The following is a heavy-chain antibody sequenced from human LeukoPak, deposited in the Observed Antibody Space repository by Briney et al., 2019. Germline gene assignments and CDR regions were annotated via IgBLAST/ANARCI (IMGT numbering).Heavy chain of an antibody. CDR2: INSDGSST. V-gene: IGHV3-74*01. CDR3: ARDTPRAYYYDSSGSREDY. J-gene: IGHJ4*02. CDR1: GFTFSSYW. D-gene: IGHD3-22*01. Sequence: GGSLRLSCAASGFTFSSYWMHWVRQAPGKGLVWVSRINSDGSSTSYADSVKGRFTISRDNAKNTLYLQMNSLRAEDTAVYYCARDTPRAYYYDSSGSREDYWGQRTLVTVSS.